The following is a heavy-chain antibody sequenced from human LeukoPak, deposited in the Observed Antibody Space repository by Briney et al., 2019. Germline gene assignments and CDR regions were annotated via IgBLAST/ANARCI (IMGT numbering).Heavy chain of an antibody. CDR2: IKEDGSEK. CDR3: ARFANLAS. D-gene: IGHD3-16*01. Sequence: KPGGSLRLSCAASGFTFSNYWMTWVRQAPGKGLEWVANIKEDGSEKNYVDSVKGRFTISRDNAKNSLFLQMNSLRVEDTAVYYCARFANLASWGQGTQVTVSS. J-gene: IGHJ5*02. CDR1: GFTFSNYW. V-gene: IGHV3-7*01.